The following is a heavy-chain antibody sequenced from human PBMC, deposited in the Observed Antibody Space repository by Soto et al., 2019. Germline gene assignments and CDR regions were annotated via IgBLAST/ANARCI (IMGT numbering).Heavy chain of an antibody. D-gene: IGHD2-2*01. J-gene: IGHJ4*02. CDR1: GGSFSGYY. CDR2: INHSGST. Sequence: PSETLSLTCAVYGGSFSGYYWSWIRQPPGKGLEWIGEINHSGSTNYNPSLKSRVTISVDTSKHQFSLKLSSVTAADTAVYYCARTVVPAAMNYFDYWGQGTLVTVSS. V-gene: IGHV4-34*01. CDR3: ARTVVPAAMNYFDY.